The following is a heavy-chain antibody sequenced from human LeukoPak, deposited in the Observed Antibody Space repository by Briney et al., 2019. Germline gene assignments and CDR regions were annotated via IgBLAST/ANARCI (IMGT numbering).Heavy chain of an antibody. V-gene: IGHV3-74*03. J-gene: IGHJ4*02. CDR3: ATDLDYTFDY. CDR1: GFPFRVRW. CDR2: IKKDGFFS. D-gene: IGHD4-11*01. Sequence: PGGSLRLSCTASGFPFRVRWMLWVSQAPGKGMGWISLIKKDGFFSTYADSVKGRFTISRDDAKNTLYLQMDSLRADDTAVYYCATDLDYTFDYWGRGTLVTVSS.